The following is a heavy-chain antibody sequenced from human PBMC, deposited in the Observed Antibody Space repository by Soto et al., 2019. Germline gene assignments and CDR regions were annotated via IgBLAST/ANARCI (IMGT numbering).Heavy chain of an antibody. V-gene: IGHV3-23*01. CDR2: ISGRGDRT. D-gene: IGHD6-19*01. CDR1: GFSFSDFA. CDR3: VKGIRWLVRTVFFDF. J-gene: IGHJ4*02. Sequence: EVQLLESGGGLARPGGSLRLSCVGSGFSFSDFAMSWVRQAPGKGLEWLSSISGRGDRTHYADFVKGRFTVSRDNSQNTLYLHMDSLWAEDTATYHCVKGIRWLVRTVFFDFWGQGTLVTVSS.